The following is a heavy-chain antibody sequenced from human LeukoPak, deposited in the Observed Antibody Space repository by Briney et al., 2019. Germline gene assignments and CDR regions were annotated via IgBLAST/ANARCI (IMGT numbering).Heavy chain of an antibody. Sequence: ASVKVSCKASGYTFTSYAMNWVRQAPGQGLEWMGWINTNTGNPTYAQGFTGRFVFSLDTPVSTAYLQISSLKAEDTAVYYCARESYDSSSYHFDYWGQGTLVTVSS. J-gene: IGHJ4*02. CDR3: ARESYDSSSYHFDY. V-gene: IGHV7-4-1*02. D-gene: IGHD3-22*01. CDR1: GYTFTSYA. CDR2: INTNTGNP.